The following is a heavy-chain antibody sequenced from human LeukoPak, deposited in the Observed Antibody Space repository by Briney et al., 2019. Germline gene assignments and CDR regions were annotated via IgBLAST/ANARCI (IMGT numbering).Heavy chain of an antibody. J-gene: IGHJ6*03. CDR2: INPNSGGT. CDR3: ARGRTRRTYGSGDYYYMDV. D-gene: IGHD3-10*01. Sequence: GASVKVSCKASGYTFTGYYMHWVRQAPGQGLEWMGWINPNSGGTHYAQKFQGRVTMTRDTSISTAYMELSRLRSDDTAVYYCARGRTRRTYGSGDYYYMDVWGKGTTVTISS. V-gene: IGHV1-2*02. CDR1: GYTFTGYY.